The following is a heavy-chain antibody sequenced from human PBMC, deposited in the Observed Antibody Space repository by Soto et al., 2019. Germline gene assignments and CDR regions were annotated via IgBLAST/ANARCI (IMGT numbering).Heavy chain of an antibody. D-gene: IGHD6-19*01. CDR2: IDAGNGKT. CDR3: ARGRGWYDY. Sequence: QVKLVQSGAEVKKPGASVKVSCKASGYIFNRYVMHWVRQAPGQRPEWMGWIDAGNGKTKYSEKFQGRVTITRDTSASTAYMELTTLRSEDTAVYYCARGRGWYDYWGQGTQVSVSS. J-gene: IGHJ4*02. CDR1: GYIFNRYV. V-gene: IGHV1-3*01.